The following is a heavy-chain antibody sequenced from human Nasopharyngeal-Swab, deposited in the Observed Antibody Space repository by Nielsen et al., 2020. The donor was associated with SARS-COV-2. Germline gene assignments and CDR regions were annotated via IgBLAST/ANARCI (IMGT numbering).Heavy chain of an antibody. J-gene: IGHJ4*02. Sequence: WIRQPPGKGLEWVANIKQDGSEKYYVDSAKGRFTISRGNAKNSLYLQMNSLRAEDTAVYYCARDRGVYSGYDPFDYWGQGTLVTVSS. V-gene: IGHV3-7*01. CDR2: IKQDGSEK. CDR3: ARDRGVYSGYDPFDY. D-gene: IGHD5-12*01.